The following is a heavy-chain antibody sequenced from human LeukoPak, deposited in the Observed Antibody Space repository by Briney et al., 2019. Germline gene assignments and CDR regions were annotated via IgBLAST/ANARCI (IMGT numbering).Heavy chain of an antibody. Sequence: ASVKVSCKVSGYTLTELSMHWVRQAPGKGLEWMGGFDPEDGETIYAQKFQGRVTMTEDTSTDTAYMELSSLRSEDTAVYYCATDHVKVGATSTFDYWGQGTLVTVSS. D-gene: IGHD1-26*01. CDR2: FDPEDGET. CDR3: ATDHVKVGATSTFDY. CDR1: GYTLTELS. J-gene: IGHJ4*02. V-gene: IGHV1-24*01.